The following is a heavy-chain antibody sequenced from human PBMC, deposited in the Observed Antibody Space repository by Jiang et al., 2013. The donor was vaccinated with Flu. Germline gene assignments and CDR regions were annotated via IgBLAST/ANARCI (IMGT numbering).Heavy chain of an antibody. CDR3: ARESSTDFFLDY. CDR1: GFTFSTFS. Sequence: VQLLESGGGLVQPGGSLRLSCAASGFTFSTFSMTWVRQAPGKGLEWVSYISDSTSTINYADSVKGRFTISRDNAKNSLFXQMDSLRAEDTALYYCARESSTDFFLDYVGPGNPGHRLL. D-gene: IGHD4-17*01. CDR2: ISDSTSTI. J-gene: IGHJ4*02. V-gene: IGHV3-48*04.